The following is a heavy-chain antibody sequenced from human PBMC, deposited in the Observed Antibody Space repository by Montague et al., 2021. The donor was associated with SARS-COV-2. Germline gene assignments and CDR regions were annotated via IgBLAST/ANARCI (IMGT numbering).Heavy chain of an antibody. CDR3: ARVPLVGPTAGTSDY. J-gene: IGHJ4*02. Sequence: SETLSLTCTVSGDSIDSGDWWSWVRQAPGRGLEFIGEIHHSGGTNYNPSLRSRVTMSVDKSKNQFSLSLRSVTAADTAVYYCARVPLVGPTAGTSDYWGLGTLVAVSS. CDR1: GDSIDSGDW. D-gene: IGHD1-1*01. CDR2: IHHSGGT. V-gene: IGHV4-4*02.